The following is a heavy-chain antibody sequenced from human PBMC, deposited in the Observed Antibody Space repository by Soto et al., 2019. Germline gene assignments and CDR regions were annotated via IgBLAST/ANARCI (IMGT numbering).Heavy chain of an antibody. V-gene: IGHV1-69*01. D-gene: IGHD3-22*01. J-gene: IGHJ4*02. CDR2: IIPIFGTA. CDR1: GGTFSRHA. Sequence: QVQLVQSGAEVRKPGSSVKVSCKASGGTFSRHAISWVRQAPGQGLEWMGGIIPIFGTANHAQKFQGRVTIIADESTSTVYMELSSLRSDDTAMYYCARGWGYDSNDYYYAYWGQGTLFIVSS. CDR3: ARGWGYDSNDYYYAY.